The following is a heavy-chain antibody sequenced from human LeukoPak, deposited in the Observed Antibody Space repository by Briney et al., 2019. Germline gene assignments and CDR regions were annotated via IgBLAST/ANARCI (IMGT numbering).Heavy chain of an antibody. CDR2: ISSTSKYI. D-gene: IGHD5-24*01. CDR1: GFLLSKNS. V-gene: IGHV3-21*01. Sequence: GGSLRLSCAASGFLLSKNSMNWVRQAPGKGLEWVSSISSTSKYIYYADSLKGRFTTSRDNAMNSLYLQMNSLRAEDTAVYYCAKVRDGYWDGFDVWGQGTVVTVSS. J-gene: IGHJ3*01. CDR3: AKVRDGYWDGFDV.